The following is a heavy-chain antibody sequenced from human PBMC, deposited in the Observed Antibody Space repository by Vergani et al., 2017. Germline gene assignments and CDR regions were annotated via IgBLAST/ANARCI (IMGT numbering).Heavy chain of an antibody. V-gene: IGHV3-33*01. J-gene: IGHJ4*02. CDR3: AGSFEGYGDYTEY. D-gene: IGHD4-17*01. Sequence: QVQLVESGGGVVQPGRSLRLSCAASGFTFSSYGMHWVRQAPGKGLEWVAVIWYDGSNKYYADSVKGRFTISRDNSKNTLYLQMNSLRAEDTAVYYCAGSFEGYGDYTEYWGQGTLVTVSS. CDR1: GFTFSSYG. CDR2: IWYDGSNK.